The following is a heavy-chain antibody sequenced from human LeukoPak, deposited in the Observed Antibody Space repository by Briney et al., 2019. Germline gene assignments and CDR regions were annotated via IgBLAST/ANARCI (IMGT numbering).Heavy chain of an antibody. CDR1: GGSISSSSYY. D-gene: IGHD2-21*01. CDR2: IYYSGST. V-gene: IGHV4-61*05. Sequence: SETLSLTCTVSGGSISSSSYYWGWIRQPPGKGLEWIGYIYYSGSTNYNPSLKSRVTISVDTSKNQFSLELSSVTAADTAVYYCARGVVIAPQTFDYWGQGTLVTVSS. J-gene: IGHJ4*02. CDR3: ARGVVIAPQTFDY.